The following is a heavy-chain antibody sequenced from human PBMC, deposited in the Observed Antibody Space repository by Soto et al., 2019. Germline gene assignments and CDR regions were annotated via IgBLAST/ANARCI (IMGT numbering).Heavy chain of an antibody. CDR1: GFTFSSYG. J-gene: IGHJ6*02. Sequence: QVQVVESGGGVVQPGRSLRLSCAASGFTFSSYGMHWVRQAPGKGLEWVAVIWYDGSNKYYADSVKGRFTISRDNSKNTLYLQMNSLRAEDTAVYYCARDLDDCSGGSCYSPYYYYGMDVWGQGTTVTVSS. CDR2: IWYDGSNK. V-gene: IGHV3-33*01. D-gene: IGHD2-15*01. CDR3: ARDLDDCSGGSCYSPYYYYGMDV.